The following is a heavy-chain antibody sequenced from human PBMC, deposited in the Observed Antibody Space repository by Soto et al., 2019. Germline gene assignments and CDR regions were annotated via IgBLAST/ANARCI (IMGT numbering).Heavy chain of an antibody. D-gene: IGHD3-10*01. CDR1: GYSFTSYW. CDR2: IDPSDSYT. Sequence: GESLKISCKGSGYSFTSYWISWVRQMPGTGLEWMGRIDPSDSYTNYSPSFQGHVTISADKPISAAYMQWSSLKASDSAMYYCATLCGLVESPWGLGTLDTVSS. V-gene: IGHV5-10-1*01. J-gene: IGHJ5*02. CDR3: ATLCGLVESP.